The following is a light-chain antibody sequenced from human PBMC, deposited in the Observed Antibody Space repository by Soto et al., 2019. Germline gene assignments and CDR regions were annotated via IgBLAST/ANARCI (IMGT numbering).Light chain of an antibody. Sequence: QSALTQPASVSGSPGQSITISCTGTSSDVGGYNYVSWYQHHPGKAPKFMIYEVSNRPSGVSHRFSGSKSGNTASLTISGLQSEDEADFYCCSYAGSKTWVFGGGTQLTVL. J-gene: IGLJ3*02. CDR3: CSYAGSKTWV. V-gene: IGLV2-23*02. CDR1: SSDVGGYNY. CDR2: EVS.